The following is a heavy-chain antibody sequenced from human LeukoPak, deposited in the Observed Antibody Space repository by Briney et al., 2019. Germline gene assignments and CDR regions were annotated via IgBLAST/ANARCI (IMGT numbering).Heavy chain of an antibody. Sequence: GGSLRLSCAASGFTFNSYSMNWVRQAPGKGLEWVSYISGSTSTIYCADSVKGRFTISRDNAENSLYLQMSSLRDEDTAVYYCARGINYFDYWGQGTLVTVSS. CDR1: GFTFNSYS. V-gene: IGHV3-48*02. CDR2: ISGSTSTI. CDR3: ARGINYFDY. J-gene: IGHJ4*02.